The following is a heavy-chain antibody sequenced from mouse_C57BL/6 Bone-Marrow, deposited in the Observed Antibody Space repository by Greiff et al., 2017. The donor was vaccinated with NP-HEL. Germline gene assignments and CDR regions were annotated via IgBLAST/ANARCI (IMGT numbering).Heavy chain of an antibody. Sequence: EVKVEESGEGLVKPGGSLKLSCAASGFTFSSYAMSWVRQTPEKRLEWVAYISSGGDYIYYADTVKGRFTISRDNARNTLYLQMSSLKSEDTAMYYCTRAHYYGSSPFAYWGQGTLVTVSA. CDR2: ISSGGDYI. CDR3: TRAHYYGSSPFAY. CDR1: GFTFSSYA. D-gene: IGHD1-1*01. V-gene: IGHV5-9-1*02. J-gene: IGHJ3*01.